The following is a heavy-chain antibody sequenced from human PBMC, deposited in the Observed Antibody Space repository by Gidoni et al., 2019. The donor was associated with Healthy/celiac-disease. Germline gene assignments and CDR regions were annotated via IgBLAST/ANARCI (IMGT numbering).Heavy chain of an antibody. D-gene: IGHD4-17*01. Sequence: QVQLVQSGAEVKKPGASVKASGKASGYTFTSYGISWVRQAPGQGLEWMGWISAYNGNTNYAQKLQCRVTMTTDTSTSTAYMELSSLRSDDTAVYYCATDPPIGSADGGFDYWGQGTLVTVSS. CDR3: ATDPPIGSADGGFDY. J-gene: IGHJ4*02. V-gene: IGHV1-18*01. CDR2: ISAYNGNT. CDR1: GYTFTSYG.